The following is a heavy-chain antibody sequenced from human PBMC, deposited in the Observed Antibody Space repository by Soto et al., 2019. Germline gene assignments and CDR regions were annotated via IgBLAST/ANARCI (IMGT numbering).Heavy chain of an antibody. CDR2: IYYSWST. D-gene: IGHD6-13*01. V-gene: IGHV4-31*03. J-gene: IGHJ4*02. CDR1: GNSIGSGVYY. Sequence: QVQLQETGPGLVKPSQTLSLTCTVSGNSIGSGVYYWSWIRQHPGKGLEWIGYIYYSWSTYYNPSLKSRVTISVDTSKTQYSLKVSSVTAADTAVYYCARVAGSRNLHFAYWGQGTLVSISS. CDR3: ARVAGSRNLHFAY.